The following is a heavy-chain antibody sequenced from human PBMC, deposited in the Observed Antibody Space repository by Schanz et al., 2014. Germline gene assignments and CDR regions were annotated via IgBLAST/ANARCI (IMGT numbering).Heavy chain of an antibody. D-gene: IGHD1-26*01. J-gene: IGHJ4*02. V-gene: IGHV3-23*01. Sequence: EVQLLESGGGLVQPGGSLRLSCTVSGFTVNNYAMNWVRQAPGRGLEWVSGISGSGDSTHYADSVKGRFIISRDNSKNTLYLQVNSLRAEDTAVYYCAKHVRSLSGNDYWGQGTLGTVSS. CDR2: ISGSGDST. CDR1: GFTVNNYA. CDR3: AKHVRSLSGNDY.